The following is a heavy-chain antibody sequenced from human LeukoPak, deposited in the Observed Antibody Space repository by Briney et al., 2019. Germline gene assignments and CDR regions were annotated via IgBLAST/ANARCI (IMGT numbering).Heavy chain of an antibody. CDR1: GDSVSSNSAA. Sequence: PSQTLSLTCALSGDSVSSNSAAWNWIRRSPSRGLGWLGRTYYRSKWYNDYAVSVKSRITINPDTSKNQFSLQLNSVTPEDTAVYYCARFGHKDIVVVPAAIDAFDIWGQGTMVTVSS. D-gene: IGHD2-2*01. CDR2: TYYRSKWYN. CDR3: ARFGHKDIVVVPAAIDAFDI. J-gene: IGHJ3*02. V-gene: IGHV6-1*01.